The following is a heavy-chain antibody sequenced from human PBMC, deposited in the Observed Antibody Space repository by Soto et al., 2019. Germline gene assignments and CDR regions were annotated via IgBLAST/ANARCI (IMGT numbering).Heavy chain of an antibody. Sequence: PXGSLRLSCAAAGFTFSSYSMNWVRQAPGKGLEWVSSISSSSSYIYYADSVKGRFTISRDNAKNSLYLQMNSLRAEDTAVYYCARATDGDYYDSSGYYFDYWGQGTLVTVSS. CDR1: GFTFSSYS. D-gene: IGHD3-22*01. CDR3: ARATDGDYYDSSGYYFDY. V-gene: IGHV3-21*01. J-gene: IGHJ4*02. CDR2: ISSSSSYI.